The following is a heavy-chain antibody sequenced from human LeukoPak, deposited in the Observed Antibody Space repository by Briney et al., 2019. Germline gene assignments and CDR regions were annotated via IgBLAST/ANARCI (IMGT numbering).Heavy chain of an antibody. J-gene: IGHJ6*04. Sequence: SVKVSCKASGGTFSSYAISWVRQAPGQGLEWMGGIIPIFGTASYAQKFQGRVTITADESTSTAYMELSSLRSEDTAVYYCARGTTGTTPVRYYYYGMDVWGKGTTVTVSS. CDR3: ARGTTGTTPVRYYYYGMDV. CDR1: GGTFSSYA. D-gene: IGHD1-1*01. V-gene: IGHV1-69*01. CDR2: IIPIFGTA.